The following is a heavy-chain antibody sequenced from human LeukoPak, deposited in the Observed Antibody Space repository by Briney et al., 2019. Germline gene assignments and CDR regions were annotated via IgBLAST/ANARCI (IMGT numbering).Heavy chain of an antibody. CDR1: GGSFSGYY. Sequence: PSETLSLTCAVYGGSFSGYYWSWLRQPPGKGLEWIGEINHSGSTNYNPSLKSRVTISVDTSKNQFSLKLSSVTAADTAVYYCARVLGPDCSSTSCYTDWFDPWGQGTLVTVSS. CDR2: INHSGST. D-gene: IGHD2-2*02. J-gene: IGHJ5*02. CDR3: ARVLGPDCSSTSCYTDWFDP. V-gene: IGHV4-34*01.